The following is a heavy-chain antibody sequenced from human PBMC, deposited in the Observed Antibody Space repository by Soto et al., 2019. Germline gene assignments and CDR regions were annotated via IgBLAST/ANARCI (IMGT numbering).Heavy chain of an antibody. J-gene: IGHJ6*02. V-gene: IGHV3-33*01. Sequence: PGGSLRLSCAASGFTFSSYGMHWVRQAPGKGLEWVAVIWYDGSNKYYADSVKGRFTISRDNSKNTLYLQMNSLRAEDTAVYYCARGRGGTVTTRHYYYYYGMDVWGQGTTVTVSS. CDR3: ARGRGGTVTTRHYYYYYGMDV. CDR1: GFTFSSYG. D-gene: IGHD4-17*01. CDR2: IWYDGSNK.